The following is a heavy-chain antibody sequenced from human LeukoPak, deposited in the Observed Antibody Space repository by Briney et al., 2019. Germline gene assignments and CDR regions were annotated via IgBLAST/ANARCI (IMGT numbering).Heavy chain of an antibody. J-gene: IGHJ4*02. Sequence: GGSLRLSCAASGFIFSIYTMNWVRQAPGKGLEWVSYISNTGNALNYADSVKGRFTISRDNAKNSLYLQMNSLRAEDTAVYYCARPAPGSYSTFDYWGSGTLVTVSS. CDR2: ISNTGNAL. CDR3: ARPAPGSYSTFDY. V-gene: IGHV3-48*01. CDR1: GFIFSIYT. D-gene: IGHD6-13*01.